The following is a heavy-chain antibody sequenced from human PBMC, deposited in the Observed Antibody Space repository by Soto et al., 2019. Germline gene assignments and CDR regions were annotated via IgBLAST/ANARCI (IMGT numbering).Heavy chain of an antibody. J-gene: IGHJ4*02. Sequence: QVQLVQSGAEVKKPGASVKVSCKASGYTFASYAISWMRQAPGQGLEWMGWISAYNGNTNYALKLQVRVTLTTVTSTRTAYMELRRLRSDDTAVYCWARDPPPPDYWGQGTLVTVSS. V-gene: IGHV1-18*01. CDR3: ARDPPPPDY. CDR2: ISAYNGNT. CDR1: GYTFASYA.